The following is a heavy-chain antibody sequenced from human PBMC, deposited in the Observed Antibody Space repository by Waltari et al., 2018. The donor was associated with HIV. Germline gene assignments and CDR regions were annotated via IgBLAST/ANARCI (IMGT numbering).Heavy chain of an antibody. D-gene: IGHD3-10*01. Sequence: MHWVRQAPGKGLEWVAVISFDGSNKYYADSVKGRFTVSRDKSKNTLFLQMNSLRAEDTALYYCAKDSAGATSYYYYVMDVWGQGTTVTVSS. CDR3: AKDSAGATSYYYYVMDV. V-gene: IGHV3-30*04. CDR2: ISFDGSNK. J-gene: IGHJ6*02.